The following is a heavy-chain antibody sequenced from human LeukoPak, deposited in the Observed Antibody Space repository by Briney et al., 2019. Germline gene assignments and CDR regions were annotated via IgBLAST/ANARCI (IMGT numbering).Heavy chain of an antibody. D-gene: IGHD5-18*01. CDR3: ARDLIYSYGYGPPDY. V-gene: IGHV4-59*12. CDR1: GDSTAGYF. Sequence: SETLSLTCSVSGDSTAGYFWGWIRQSPGRAPEWLAYVYRSGQSDYNSSLRGRVTVSLDRSKTQVSLRLRSLTAADTAVYYCARDLIYSYGYGPPDYWGQGTLVTVSS. CDR2: VYRSGQS. J-gene: IGHJ4*02.